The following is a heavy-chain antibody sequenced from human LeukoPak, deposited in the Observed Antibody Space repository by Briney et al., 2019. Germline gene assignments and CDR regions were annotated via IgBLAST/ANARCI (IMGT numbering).Heavy chain of an antibody. V-gene: IGHV4-39*01. CDR2: IYYSGYT. J-gene: IGHJ4*02. Sequence: PSETLSLTCTVSGGSISSSTYYWGWIRQPPGKGLEWIGSIYYSGYTYYNPSLESRVTISVDTSKNQFSLKLSSVTAADTAIYYCAKHYMGSSYNRGLDYWGQGTLVTVSS. D-gene: IGHD3-10*01. CDR1: GGSISSSTYY. CDR3: AKHYMGSSYNRGLDY.